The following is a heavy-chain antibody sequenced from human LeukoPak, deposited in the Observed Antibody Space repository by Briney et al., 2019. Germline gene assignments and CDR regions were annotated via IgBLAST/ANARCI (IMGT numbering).Heavy chain of an antibody. V-gene: IGHV1-69*02. CDR2: IIPILGIA. J-gene: IGHJ4*02. CDR1: GGTFSSYT. D-gene: IGHD3-22*01. CDR3: ASLDYYDSSGSRFFDY. Sequence: SVKVSCKASGGTFSSYTISWVRQAPGQGLEGMGRIIPILGIANYAQKFQGRVTITADKSTSTAYMELSSLRSEDTAVYYCASLDYYDSSGSRFFDYWGQGTLVTVSS.